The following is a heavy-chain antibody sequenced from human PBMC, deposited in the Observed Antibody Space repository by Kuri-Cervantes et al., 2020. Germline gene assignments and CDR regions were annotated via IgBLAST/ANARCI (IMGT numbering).Heavy chain of an antibody. CDR2: LYNAGTT. J-gene: IGHJ6*02. D-gene: IGHD2-21*02. CDR3: AKAKRGPLRPGRDFPNYYYYGLDV. Sequence: GESLKISCAVSGFPVSSDYMTWVRQAPGKGLQWVSLLYNAGTTIYADSVKGRFTISRDNSKNTLYLQMNSLRAEDTALYYCAKAKRGPLRPGRDFPNYYYYGLDVWGQGTTVTVSS. CDR1: GFPVSSDY. V-gene: IGHV3-53*01.